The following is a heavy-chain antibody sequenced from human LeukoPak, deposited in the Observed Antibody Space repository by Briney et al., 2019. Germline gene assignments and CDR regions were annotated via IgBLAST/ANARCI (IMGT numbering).Heavy chain of an antibody. CDR2: IYPGDSDT. Sequence: GESLKISCKGSGYSFTSYWIGWVRQMPGKGLEWMGIIYPGDSDTRFSPSFQGQVTISADKSISTAYLQWSSLKASDTAMYYCARLPGGYYYESSGYYPYYYYYYMDDWGKGTTVTVSS. V-gene: IGHV5-51*01. D-gene: IGHD3-22*01. CDR3: ARLPGGYYYESSGYYPYYYYYYMDD. CDR1: GYSFTSYW. J-gene: IGHJ6*03.